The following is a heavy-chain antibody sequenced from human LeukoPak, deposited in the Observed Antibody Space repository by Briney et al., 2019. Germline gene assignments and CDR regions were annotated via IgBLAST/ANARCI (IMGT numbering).Heavy chain of an antibody. D-gene: IGHD6-19*01. CDR2: ISGDGGRT. Sequence: PGGSLRLSCAASGFTFDDYAMHWVRQAPGKGLEWVSLISGDGGRTYYADSVKGRFTISRDNSKNSLYLQMKSLRTEDTALYYCSKAAGAAGGLNDCWGQGTLVTVSS. J-gene: IGHJ4*02. V-gene: IGHV3-43*02. CDR3: SKAAGAAGGLNDC. CDR1: GFTFDDYA.